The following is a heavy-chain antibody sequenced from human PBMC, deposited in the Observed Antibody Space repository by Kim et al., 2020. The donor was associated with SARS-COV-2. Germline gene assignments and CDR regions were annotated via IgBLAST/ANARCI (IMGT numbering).Heavy chain of an antibody. CDR1: GYTFTSYG. CDR3: ARELFPTTVVTPWWFDP. CDR2: ISAYNGNT. D-gene: IGHD4-17*01. V-gene: IGHV1-18*01. Sequence: ASVKVSCKASGYTFTSYGISWVRQAPGQGLEWMGWISAYNGNTNYAQKLQGRVTMTTDTSTSTAYMELRSLRSDDTAVYYCARELFPTTVVTPWWFDPWGQGTLVTVSS. J-gene: IGHJ5*02.